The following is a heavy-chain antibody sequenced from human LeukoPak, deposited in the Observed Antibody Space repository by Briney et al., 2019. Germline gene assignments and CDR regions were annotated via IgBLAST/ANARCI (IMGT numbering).Heavy chain of an antibody. D-gene: IGHD3-10*01. Sequence: GGSLRLSCAASGFTFSSYSMNWVRQAPGKGLEWVSSISSSSSYIYYADSVKGRFTISRDNAKNSLYLQMNSLRAEDTAVYYCARDVMTSSGAFDIWGQGTMVTVSS. V-gene: IGHV3-21*01. CDR2: ISSSSSYI. CDR3: ARDVMTSSGAFDI. CDR1: GFTFSSYS. J-gene: IGHJ3*02.